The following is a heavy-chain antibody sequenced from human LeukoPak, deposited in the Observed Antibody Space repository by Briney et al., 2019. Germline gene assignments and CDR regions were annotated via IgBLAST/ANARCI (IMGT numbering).Heavy chain of an antibody. CDR3: ARGGPNSSGWRIDY. D-gene: IGHD6-19*01. CDR2: IYFSGST. CDR1: GGSISSYY. J-gene: IGHJ4*02. V-gene: IGHV4-59*01. Sequence: SETLSLTCTVSGGSISSYYWSWIRQPPGKGLEWIGYIYFSGSTKYNASLKSRVTISVDTSKNQFSLKLSSVTAADTAVYYCARGGPNSSGWRIDYWGQGTLVTVSS.